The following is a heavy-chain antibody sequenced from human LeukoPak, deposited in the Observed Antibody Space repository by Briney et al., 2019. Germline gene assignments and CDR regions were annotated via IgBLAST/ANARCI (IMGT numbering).Heavy chain of an antibody. V-gene: IGHV3-21*04. D-gene: IGHD4-11*01. Sequence: PGESLRLSCVASGFTFNTYNMNWVRQAPGKGLEWVSSITSSSSYIYYADSVKGRFTISRDNSKNTLYLQMNSLRAEDTAVYYCAKESSNYVSVNWFDPWGQGTLVTVSS. CDR1: GFTFNTYN. CDR3: AKESSNYVSVNWFDP. J-gene: IGHJ5*02. CDR2: ITSSSSYI.